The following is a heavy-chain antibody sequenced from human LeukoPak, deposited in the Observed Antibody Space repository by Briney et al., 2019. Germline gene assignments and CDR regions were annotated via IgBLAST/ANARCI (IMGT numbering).Heavy chain of an antibody. V-gene: IGHV3-30-3*01. CDR1: GFTFSSYA. D-gene: IGHD2-2*01. J-gene: IGHJ4*02. CDR3: ARGRCSTSCYFDY. CDR2: ISYDGSNK. Sequence: GGSLRLSCAASGFTFSSYAMHWVRQAPGKGLEWVAVISYDGSNKYYADSVKGRFTISRDNSKNTLYLQMNSLRAEDTAVYYCARGRCSTSCYFDYWGQGTLVTVSS.